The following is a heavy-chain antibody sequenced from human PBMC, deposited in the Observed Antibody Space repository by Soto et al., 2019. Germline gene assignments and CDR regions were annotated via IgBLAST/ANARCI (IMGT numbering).Heavy chain of an antibody. V-gene: IGHV3-33*01. Sequence: QVQLVESGGGVVQRGGSLRLSCAASGFTFSSYGMHWVRQAPGKGLEWVAVIWYDGSNKYYADSVNGRYTISRDDSKNTVYLQMNSLVAEDTAVYYCTRDPLIAVAAYDAFDMWGQGTSVTVSS. CDR2: IWYDGSNK. J-gene: IGHJ3*02. D-gene: IGHD6-19*01. CDR3: TRDPLIAVAAYDAFDM. CDR1: GFTFSSYG.